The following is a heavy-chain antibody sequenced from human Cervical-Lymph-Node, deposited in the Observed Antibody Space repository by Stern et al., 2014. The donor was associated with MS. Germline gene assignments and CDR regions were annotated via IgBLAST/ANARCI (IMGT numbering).Heavy chain of an antibody. CDR1: GYTFTSYG. J-gene: IGHJ4*02. CDR3: AREGRRWLLLENGCFDY. D-gene: IGHD5-24*01. Sequence: QVQLVESGAEVKKPGASVKVSCKASGYTFTSYGISWVRQAPGQGLEWMGWISAYNGNTNYAQKLQGRVTMTTDTSTSTAYMELRSLRSDDTAVYYCAREGRRWLLLENGCFDYWGQGTLVTVSS. V-gene: IGHV1-18*01. CDR2: ISAYNGNT.